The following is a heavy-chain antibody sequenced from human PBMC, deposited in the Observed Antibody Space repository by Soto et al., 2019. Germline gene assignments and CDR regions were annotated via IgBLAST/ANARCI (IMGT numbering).Heavy chain of an antibody. V-gene: IGHV3-53*01. J-gene: IGHJ6*02. Sequence: PGGSLRLSCAASGFTVSSNYMSWVRLAPGKGLEWVSVIYSGGSTYYADSVKGRFTISRDNSKNTLYLQMNSLRAEDTAVYYCARDLSIFGAQKWDYGMDVWGQGTTVTVSS. CDR2: IYSGGST. D-gene: IGHD3-3*01. CDR1: GFTVSSNY. CDR3: ARDLSIFGAQKWDYGMDV.